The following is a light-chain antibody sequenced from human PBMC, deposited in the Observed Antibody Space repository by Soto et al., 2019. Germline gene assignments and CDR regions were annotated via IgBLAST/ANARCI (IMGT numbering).Light chain of an antibody. CDR1: SSDIGSYNR. V-gene: IGLV2-18*02. Sequence: QSVLTQPASVSGSPGQSITISCTGTSSDIGSYNRVSWYQQPPGTAPKLIIYEVNNRPSGVPDRFSGSKSGNTASLTISGLQAEDEADYYCNSFTTSSTYVFVTGSKVTVL. J-gene: IGLJ1*01. CDR3: NSFTTSSTYV. CDR2: EVN.